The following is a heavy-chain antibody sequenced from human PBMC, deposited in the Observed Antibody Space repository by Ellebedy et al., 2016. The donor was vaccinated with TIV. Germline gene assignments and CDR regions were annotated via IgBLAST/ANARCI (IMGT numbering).Heavy chain of an antibody. D-gene: IGHD2-2*01. CDR2: IYPNSGDT. Sequence: AASVKVSCKTSGYSFTDYHIHWMRQAPGQGLEWMGWIYPNSGDTKYSQKFQGWVTMPRDTSITTAYMELKRLTSDDTATYYCASVTFSSLSPFDYWGQGTLVTVSS. V-gene: IGHV1-2*04. J-gene: IGHJ4*02. CDR3: ASVTFSSLSPFDY. CDR1: GYSFTDYH.